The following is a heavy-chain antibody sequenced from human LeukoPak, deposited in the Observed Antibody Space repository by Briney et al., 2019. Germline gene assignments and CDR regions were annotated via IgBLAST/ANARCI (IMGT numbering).Heavy chain of an antibody. Sequence: PGGSLRLSCAGSGFTFSSYWMHWVRQAPGKGLVWASRISGDGTSTTYADAVKGRFTISRDNAKNTLYLQMSSLRAEDTAVYYCARRGLVPAFDIWGQGTLVTVAS. D-gene: IGHD2-2*01. CDR3: ARRGLVPAFDI. J-gene: IGHJ3*02. CDR1: GFTFSSYW. CDR2: ISGDGTST. V-gene: IGHV3-74*01.